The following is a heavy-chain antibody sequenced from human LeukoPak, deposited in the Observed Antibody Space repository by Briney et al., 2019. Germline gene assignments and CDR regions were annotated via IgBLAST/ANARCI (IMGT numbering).Heavy chain of an antibody. CDR1: GGSINGYY. V-gene: IGHV4-4*08. CDR2: IYSTGST. CDR3: ARDPLGSYSNRPYYYYYMDV. J-gene: IGHJ6*03. D-gene: IGHD4-11*01. Sequence: SETLSLTCTVSGGSINGYYWSWIRQPPGKGLEWIGYIYSTGSTNYNPALKSRVTISVDTSKNQFSLKLSSVTASDTAVYYCARDPLGSYSNRPYYYYYMDVWGKGTTVTVSS.